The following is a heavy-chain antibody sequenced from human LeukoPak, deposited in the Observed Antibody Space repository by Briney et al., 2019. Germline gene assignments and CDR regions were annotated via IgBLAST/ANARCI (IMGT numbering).Heavy chain of an antibody. CDR1: GGSFSGYY. J-gene: IGHJ3*02. CDR2: INHSGST. CDR3: ARYDYYDSRGLTLDAFYI. Sequence: PSETLSLTCAVYGGSFSGYYWSWIRQPLGKGREWIGEINHSGSTNYNPSLKSRVTISVDTSNNQFSLKLSSVTAADTAVYYCARYDYYDSRGLTLDAFYIWGQGTMVTVSS. D-gene: IGHD3-22*01. V-gene: IGHV4-34*01.